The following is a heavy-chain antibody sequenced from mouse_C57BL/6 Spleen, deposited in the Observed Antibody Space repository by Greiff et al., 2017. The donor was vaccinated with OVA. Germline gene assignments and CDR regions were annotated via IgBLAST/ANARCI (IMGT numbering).Heavy chain of an antibody. CDR1: GYAFSSSW. CDR2: IYPGDGDT. V-gene: IGHV1-82*01. Sequence: QVQLQQSGPELVKPGASVKISCKASGYAFSSSWMNWVKQRPAKSLEWIGRIYPGDGDTNYNGKFKGKATLTADKSSSTAYMQLSSLTSEDSAVYFCARGWDYFDYWGQGTTLTVSS. CDR3: ARGWDYFDY. D-gene: IGHD3-3*01. J-gene: IGHJ2*01.